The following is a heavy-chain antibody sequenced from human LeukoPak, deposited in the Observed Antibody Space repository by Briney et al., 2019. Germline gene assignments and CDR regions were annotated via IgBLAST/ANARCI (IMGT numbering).Heavy chain of an antibody. V-gene: IGHV3-30*18. D-gene: IGHD3/OR15-3a*01. Sequence: GRSLRLSCAASEFTFSSYAMHWVRQAPGKGLEWVALVSNDGGDKYYADSVKGRFTISRDNSKNTLYLQMNSLRGEDTGVYYCAKAHLLDWLLPFDYWGQGTPVTVSS. CDR1: EFTFSSYA. CDR3: AKAHLLDWLLPFDY. J-gene: IGHJ4*02. CDR2: VSNDGGDK.